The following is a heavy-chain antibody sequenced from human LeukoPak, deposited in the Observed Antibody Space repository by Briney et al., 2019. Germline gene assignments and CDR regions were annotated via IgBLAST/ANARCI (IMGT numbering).Heavy chain of an antibody. V-gene: IGHV4-4*07. CDR2: IYTSGST. Sequence: SETLSLTCTVSGGSISSYYWSWIRQPAGEGLEWIWRIYTSGSTNYNPSLKSRVTISVDTSKNQFSLKLSSVTAADTAVYYCARDLELADAFDIWGQGTMVTVSS. CDR3: ARDLELADAFDI. J-gene: IGHJ3*02. D-gene: IGHD1-26*01. CDR1: GGSISSYY.